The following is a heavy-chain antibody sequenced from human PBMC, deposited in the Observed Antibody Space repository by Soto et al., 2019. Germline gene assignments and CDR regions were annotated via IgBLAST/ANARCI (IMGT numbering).Heavy chain of an antibody. V-gene: IGHV5-51*01. J-gene: IGHJ5*02. CDR2: IYPGDSDT. CDR3: ARYKYCSSTSCYAAKAPNWFDP. D-gene: IGHD2-2*01. Sequence: GESLKISCKGSGYSFTSYWIGWVRQMPGKGLEWMGIIYPGDSDTRYSPSFQGQVTISADKSISTAYLQWSSLMASDTAMYYCARYKYCSSTSCYAAKAPNWFDPWGQGTLVTVSS. CDR1: GYSFTSYW.